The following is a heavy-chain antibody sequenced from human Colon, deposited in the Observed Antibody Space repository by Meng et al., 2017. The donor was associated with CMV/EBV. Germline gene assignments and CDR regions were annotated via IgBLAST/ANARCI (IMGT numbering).Heavy chain of an antibody. J-gene: IGHJ4*02. CDR1: GFTFTSYA. Sequence: LLQAGEGLFQPGGSLGPSCTTFGFTFTSYAMTWVRQAPGKGLEWVAGISASGGTTYYPDSVKGRFIISRDNSKNPVYLEMSSLRADDTAVYYCARGSTYRPYYFDFWGQGTLVTVSS. D-gene: IGHD6-13*01. CDR2: ISASGGTT. V-gene: IGHV3-23*01. CDR3: ARGSTYRPYYFDF.